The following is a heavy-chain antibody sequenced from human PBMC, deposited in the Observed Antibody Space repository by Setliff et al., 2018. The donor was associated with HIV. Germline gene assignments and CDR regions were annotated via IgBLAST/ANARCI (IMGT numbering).Heavy chain of an antibody. CDR3: AKDPRGSMVRGLINYFDP. Sequence: PGGSLRLSCAASEFTFSSYAMHWVRQAAGKGLEWVAVISYDGSNKYYADSVKGRFTISRDNSKNTLYLQMNSLRAQDTAIYYCAKDPRGSMVRGLINYFDPWGQGTLVTVSS. V-gene: IGHV3-30*04. CDR1: EFTFSSYA. D-gene: IGHD3-10*01. J-gene: IGHJ5*02. CDR2: ISYDGSNK.